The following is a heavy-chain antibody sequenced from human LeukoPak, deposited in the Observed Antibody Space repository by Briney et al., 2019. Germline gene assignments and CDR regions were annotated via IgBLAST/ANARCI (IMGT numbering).Heavy chain of an antibody. CDR2: ISSSGSTI. CDR3: ARSRPSIAAAGTFPDY. CDR1: GFTFSDYY. V-gene: IGHV3-11*04. D-gene: IGHD6-13*01. J-gene: IGHJ4*02. Sequence: GGSLRLSCAASGFTFSDYYMSWIRQAPGKGLEWVSYISSSGSTIYYADSVKGRFTISRDNSKNTLYLQMGSLRAEDMAVYYCARSRPSIAAAGTFPDYWGQGTLVTVSS.